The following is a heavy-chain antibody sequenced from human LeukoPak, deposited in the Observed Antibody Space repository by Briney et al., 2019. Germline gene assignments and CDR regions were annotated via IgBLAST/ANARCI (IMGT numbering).Heavy chain of an antibody. CDR2: MNPNSGNT. V-gene: IGHV1-8*01. Sequence: GASVKVSCKASGYTFTSYDINWVRQATGQGLEWMGWMNPNSGNTGYAQKFQGRVTMTRNTSISTAYMELSRLRSDDTAVYYCARSLRYFDWFMAFDIWGQGTMVTVSS. CDR1: GYTFTSYD. J-gene: IGHJ3*02. D-gene: IGHD3-9*01. CDR3: ARSLRYFDWFMAFDI.